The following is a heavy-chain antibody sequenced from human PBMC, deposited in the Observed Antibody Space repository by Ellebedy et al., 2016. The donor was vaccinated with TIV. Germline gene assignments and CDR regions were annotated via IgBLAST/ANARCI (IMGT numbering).Heavy chain of an antibody. D-gene: IGHD4-17*01. CDR1: GFSFRSYW. CDR2: IYQDGSVQ. V-gene: IGHV3-7*01. Sequence: GESLKISCAASGFSFRSYWMSWVRQAQGKGLEWVANIYQDGSVQYYLDSVKGRFTISRDNAINSLFLQMNSLRAGDTAVYYCARRGSYGDYAVQVNSWFDSWGRGTLVTVSS. J-gene: IGHJ5*01. CDR3: ARRGSYGDYAVQVNSWFDS.